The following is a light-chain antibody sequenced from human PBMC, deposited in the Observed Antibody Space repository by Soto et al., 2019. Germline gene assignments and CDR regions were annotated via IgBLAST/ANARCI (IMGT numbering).Light chain of an antibody. Sequence: QSALTQPASVSGSPGQSITISCTGTSSDVGRYNYVSWYQQHPGKAPKLMIYDVSNRPSGVSNRFSGSKSGNTASLTISGLQAEDEADYYCSSYTSSSTLVVLGGGTQLTVL. CDR1: SSDVGRYNY. CDR3: SSYTSSSTLVV. CDR2: DVS. V-gene: IGLV2-14*01. J-gene: IGLJ2*01.